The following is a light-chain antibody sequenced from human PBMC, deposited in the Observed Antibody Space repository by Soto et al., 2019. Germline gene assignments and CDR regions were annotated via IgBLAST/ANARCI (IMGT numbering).Light chain of an antibody. Sequence: DIQMTQSPSSLSASVGDRVTITCQASHDIRKYLNWYQQKPGKAPKLLIYDAASNLETGVPSRFSGSGSGTDFTFTISSLQPGDLATYYCQQYDNFPLTFGGGTKVEIK. V-gene: IGKV1-33*01. CDR2: DAAS. CDR3: QQYDNFPLT. CDR1: HDIRKY. J-gene: IGKJ4*01.